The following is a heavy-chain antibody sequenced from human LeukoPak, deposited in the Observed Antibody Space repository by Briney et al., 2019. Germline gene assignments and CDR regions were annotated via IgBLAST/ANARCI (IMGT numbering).Heavy chain of an antibody. CDR1: GDSVTTYY. V-gene: IGHV4-39*01. J-gene: IGHJ4*02. CDR3: ARQPALTHSPFDY. CDR2: IYYSGNT. Sequence: SETLSLTCTVSGDSVTTYYWGWIRQPPGEGLQWIGSIYYSGNTYYNSSLKSRVTISVDTSTSQFSLRLSSVTAADTAVYYCARQPALTHSPFDYWGQGTLVTVSS.